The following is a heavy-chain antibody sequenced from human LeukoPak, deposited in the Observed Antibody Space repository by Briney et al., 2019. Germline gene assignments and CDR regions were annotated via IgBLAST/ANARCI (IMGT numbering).Heavy chain of an antibody. CDR2: ISYEGSNK. D-gene: IGHD3-10*01. CDR3: AKDRGYYRDV. CDR1: GFTLSSYA. J-gene: IGHJ6*03. V-gene: IGHV3-30*04. Sequence: GGSLRLSRAASGFTLSSYAMHWVREAPGEGLEWGAVISYEGSNKYYADSVNGRLPIPREHSKTALYLQMNSLRAEDTAVYYCAKDRGYYRDVWGKGTTVTVS.